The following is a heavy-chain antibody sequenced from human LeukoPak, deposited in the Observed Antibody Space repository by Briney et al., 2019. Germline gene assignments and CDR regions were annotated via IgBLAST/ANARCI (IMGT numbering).Heavy chain of an antibody. CDR3: ARGPEGCSSTSCYTDFDY. CDR1: GYTFTGYY. J-gene: IGHJ4*02. Sequence: GASVKVSCKASGYTFTGYYMHWVRQAPGQGLEWMGWINPNSGGTNYAQKFQGRVTMTRDTSISTAYMELGRLRSDDTAVYYCARGPEGCSSTSCYTDFDYWGQGTLVTVSS. D-gene: IGHD2-2*02. CDR2: INPNSGGT. V-gene: IGHV1-2*02.